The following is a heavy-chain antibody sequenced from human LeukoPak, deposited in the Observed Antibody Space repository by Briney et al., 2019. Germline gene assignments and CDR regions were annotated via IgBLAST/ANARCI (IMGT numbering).Heavy chain of an antibody. J-gene: IGHJ4*02. D-gene: IGHD4-17*01. V-gene: IGHV3-23*01. CDR2: ISGSGSGT. Sequence: GGSLRLSCAASGFTFSSYWMSWVRQAPGKGLEWVSTISGSGSGTYYADSVKGRFIISRDNSDNTLFLQMNRLRDEDTAVYYCAKGNNGDYDYWGQGTVVTVSS. CDR1: GFTFSSYW. CDR3: AKGNNGDYDY.